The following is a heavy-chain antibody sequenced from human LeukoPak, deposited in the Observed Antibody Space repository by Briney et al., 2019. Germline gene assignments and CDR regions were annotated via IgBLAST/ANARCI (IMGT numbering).Heavy chain of an antibody. D-gene: IGHD3-10*01. J-gene: IGHJ4*02. CDR1: GFTFSSYS. CDR3: ARVTMVRGKKGDFDY. CDR2: ISSSSSYI. V-gene: IGHV3-21*01. Sequence: GGSLRLSRAASGFTFSSYSMNWVRQAPGKGLEWVSSISSSSSYIYYADSVKGRFTISRDNAKNSLYLQMNSLRAEDTAVYYCARVTMVRGKKGDFDYWGQGTLVTVSS.